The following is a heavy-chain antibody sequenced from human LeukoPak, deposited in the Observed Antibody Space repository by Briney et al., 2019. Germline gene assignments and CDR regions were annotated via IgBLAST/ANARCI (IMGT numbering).Heavy chain of an antibody. J-gene: IGHJ4*02. CDR3: ARERHDLWSAYHFDS. Sequence: SETLSLTCNVSGGSINRYLWSWIRQPPGKGLEWIGYIYHSGSTKYKPSLMSRVTMSIYTSKNQFSLNLSSVTSADTAVYYCARERHDLWSAYHFDSWGLGTLVIVSS. V-gene: IGHV4-59*01. CDR2: IYHSGST. CDR1: GGSINRYL. D-gene: IGHD3-3*01.